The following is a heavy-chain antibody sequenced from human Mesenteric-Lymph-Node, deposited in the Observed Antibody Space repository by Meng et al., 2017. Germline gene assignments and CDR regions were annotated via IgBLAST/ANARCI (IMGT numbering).Heavy chain of an antibody. CDR3: ARFGVGPMVRVVESPPYYYYGMDV. J-gene: IGHJ6*02. D-gene: IGHD3-10*01. V-gene: IGHV1-69*05. CDR2: IIPIFGTA. Sequence: PVKVSCKASGGTFSSYAISWVRQAPGQGLEWMGGIIPIFGTANYAQKFQGRVTITTDESTSTAYMELSSLRSEDTAVYYCARFGVGPMVRVVESPPYYYYGMDVWGQGTTVTVSS. CDR1: GGTFSSYA.